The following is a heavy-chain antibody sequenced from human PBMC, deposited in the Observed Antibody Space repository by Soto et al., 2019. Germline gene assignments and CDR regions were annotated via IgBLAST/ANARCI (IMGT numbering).Heavy chain of an antibody. J-gene: IGHJ4*02. CDR2: ISWDGGST. CDR1: GFTFDDYT. V-gene: IGHV3-43*01. Sequence: GGSLRLSCAASGFTFDDYTMHWVRQAPGKGLEWVSLISWDGGSTYYADSVKGRFTISRDNSKNSLYLQMNSLRTEDTALYYCAILGYCSGGSCSDYWGQGTLVTVSS. CDR3: AILGYCSGGSCSDY. D-gene: IGHD2-15*01.